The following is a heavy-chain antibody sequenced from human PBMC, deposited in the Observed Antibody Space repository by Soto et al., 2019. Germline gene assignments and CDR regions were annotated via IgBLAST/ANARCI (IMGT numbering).Heavy chain of an antibody. Sequence: QVQLGQSGAEVKKPGASVKVSCKASGYTFTRYDINWVRQATGQGRAWMGWMNPNSGKTGYAQKCQGRVTMTRNTSISTAYMELSSLRSEDTAVYYCARESKGSSWNDAFDIWGQGTMVTVSS. D-gene: IGHD6-13*01. V-gene: IGHV1-8*01. J-gene: IGHJ3*02. CDR1: GYTFTRYD. CDR2: MNPNSGKT. CDR3: ARESKGSSWNDAFDI.